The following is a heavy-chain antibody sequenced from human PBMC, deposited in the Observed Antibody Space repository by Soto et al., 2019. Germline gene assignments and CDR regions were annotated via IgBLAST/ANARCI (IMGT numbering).Heavy chain of an antibody. V-gene: IGHV3-74*01. Sequence: GWSLRLSCVASGFTFSSYWMHWVRQAPGKGLVWVSRINGDGSITRYADSVKGRFTISRDNTKNTLYVQMSSLRAEDTAVYYCGSSNWGSRVARWGQGALVTVSS. CDR3: GSSNWGSRVAR. J-gene: IGHJ4*02. D-gene: IGHD7-27*01. CDR1: GFTFSSYW. CDR2: INGDGSIT.